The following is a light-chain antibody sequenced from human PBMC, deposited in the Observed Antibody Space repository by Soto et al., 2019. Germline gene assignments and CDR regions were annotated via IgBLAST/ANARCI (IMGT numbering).Light chain of an antibody. J-gene: IGLJ2*01. CDR2: KDS. V-gene: IGLV3-25*03. CDR1: ALPKQY. CDR3: QSADSSGTVV. Sequence: SYELTQPPSVSVSPGQTARITCSGDALPKQYAYWYQQKPGQAPVLVIYKDSERPSGIPERFSGSSSGTTVTLTISGVQAEDEADNYCQSADSSGTVVFGGGTKVTVL.